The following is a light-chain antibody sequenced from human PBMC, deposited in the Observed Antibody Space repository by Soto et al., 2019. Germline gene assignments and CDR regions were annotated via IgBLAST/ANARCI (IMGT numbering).Light chain of an antibody. CDR2: DAS. Sequence: DIQMTQSPSTLSGSVGDRVTIVCRASQTISSWLAWYQQKPGKAPNLLIYDASTLESGGPSGFSGSGSGTEFTLTISSLQPDDFATYYCQQYNSYSFGQGTKVDIK. CDR3: QQYNSYS. J-gene: IGKJ1*01. CDR1: QTISSW. V-gene: IGKV1-5*02.